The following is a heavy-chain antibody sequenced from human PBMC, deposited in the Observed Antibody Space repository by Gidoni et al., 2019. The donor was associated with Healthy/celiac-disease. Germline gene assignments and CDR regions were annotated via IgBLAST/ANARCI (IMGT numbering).Heavy chain of an antibody. Sequence: EVQLVESGGGLVQPGGSLRLSCAASGFTFSSYSMNWVRQAPGKGLEWFSYISSSSSTIYYADSVKGRFTISRDNAKNSLYLQMNSLRDEDTAVYYCARDVGDCSGGSCDYYYYGMDVWGQGTTVTVSS. CDR2: ISSSSSTI. CDR1: GFTFSSYS. J-gene: IGHJ6*02. V-gene: IGHV3-48*02. CDR3: ARDVGDCSGGSCDYYYYGMDV. D-gene: IGHD2-15*01.